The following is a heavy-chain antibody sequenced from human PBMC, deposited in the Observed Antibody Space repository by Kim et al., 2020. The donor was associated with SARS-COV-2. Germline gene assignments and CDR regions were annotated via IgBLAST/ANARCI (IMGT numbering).Heavy chain of an antibody. Sequence: GGSLRLSCAASGFFVSNTYLSWVRQAPGKGLEWVSVIYTGATTYYADSVRSRFTISRDNSRNTVYLQMNSLRAEDTAVYYCARLGPLTANYYYGMDVWG. CDR2: IYTGATT. CDR3: ARLGPLTANYYYGMDV. D-gene: IGHD2-21*02. CDR1: GFFVSNTY. J-gene: IGHJ6*02. V-gene: IGHV3-53*01.